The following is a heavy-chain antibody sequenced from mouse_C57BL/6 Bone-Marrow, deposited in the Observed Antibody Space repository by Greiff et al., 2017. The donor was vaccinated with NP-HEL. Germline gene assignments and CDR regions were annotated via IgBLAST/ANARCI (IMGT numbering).Heavy chain of an antibody. V-gene: IGHV1-76*01. CDR2: IYPGSGNT. Sequence: VQLQQSGAELVRPGASVKLSCKASGYTFTDYYINWVKQRPGQGLEWIARIYPGSGNTYYNEKFKGKATLTAEKSSSTAYMQLSSLTSEDSAVYFCARSRLRRVAWFAYWGQGTLVTVSA. CDR3: ARSRLRRVAWFAY. CDR1: GYTFTDYY. J-gene: IGHJ3*01. D-gene: IGHD2-4*01.